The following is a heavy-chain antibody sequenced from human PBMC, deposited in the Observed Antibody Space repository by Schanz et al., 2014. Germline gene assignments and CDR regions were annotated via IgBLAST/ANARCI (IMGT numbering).Heavy chain of an antibody. CDR3: GRGFSRSYIDF. V-gene: IGHV1-46*03. J-gene: IGHJ4*02. Sequence: QVQLVQSGADVKKPGSSVRVSCKASGGTFSRLTFSWVRQAPGQGLEWMGIINPSGGSTRYGQKFQGRITVTTDTSTSTVYLELSSLRSDDTAVYYCGRGFSRSYIDFWGQGTLITVSS. CDR2: INPSGGST. D-gene: IGHD6-6*01. CDR1: GGTFSRLT.